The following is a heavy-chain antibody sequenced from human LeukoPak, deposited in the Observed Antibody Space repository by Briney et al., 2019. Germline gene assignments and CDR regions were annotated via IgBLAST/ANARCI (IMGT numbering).Heavy chain of an antibody. D-gene: IGHD6-19*01. J-gene: IGHJ4*02. V-gene: IGHV4-59*01. CDR3: ASFPGYSSGWYEGDY. Sequence: SETLSLTCTVSGGSISSFYWSWIRQPPGKGLEWIGYIYYSGSTNYNPSPKSRVTISVDTSKNQFSLKLSSVTAADTAVYYCASFPGYSSGWYEGDYWGQGTLVTVSS. CDR1: GGSISSFY. CDR2: IYYSGST.